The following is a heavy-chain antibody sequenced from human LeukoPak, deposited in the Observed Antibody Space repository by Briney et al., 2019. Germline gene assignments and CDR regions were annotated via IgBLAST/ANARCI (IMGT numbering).Heavy chain of an antibody. CDR2: ISGSGGST. V-gene: IGHV3-23*01. J-gene: IGHJ4*02. CDR3: AKDSPGNFDWLLPPSRPLDY. Sequence: GGSLRLSCAASGFTFSSYAMSWVRQAPGKGLEWVSAISGSGGSTYYADSVKGRFTISRDNSKNTLYLQMNSLRAEDTAVYYCAKDSPGNFDWLLPPSRPLDYWGQGTLVTVSS. CDR1: GFTFSSYA. D-gene: IGHD3-9*01.